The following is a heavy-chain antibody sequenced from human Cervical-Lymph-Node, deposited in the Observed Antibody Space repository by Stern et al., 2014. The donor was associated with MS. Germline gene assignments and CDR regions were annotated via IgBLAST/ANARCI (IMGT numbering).Heavy chain of an antibody. V-gene: IGHV1-46*01. CDR3: ARDVARKYYFDS. Sequence: QVQLVQSGPEVKKPGASVRVSCKASGYTFTSHYMHWVRQAPGQGLEWMGLINLSTGSSIYAQRFQGRVAMTRDTSSTTVYLELSSLTSEETALYYCARDVARKYYFDSWGQGTLVTVSS. J-gene: IGHJ4*02. CDR1: GYTFTSHY. CDR2: INLSTGSS. D-gene: IGHD2-21*01.